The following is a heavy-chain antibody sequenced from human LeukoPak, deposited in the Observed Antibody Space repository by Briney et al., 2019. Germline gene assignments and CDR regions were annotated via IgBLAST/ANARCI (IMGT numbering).Heavy chain of an antibody. CDR3: HSSHSWFDY. J-gene: IGHJ4*02. Sequence: GGSLRLSCAASGFTFSSYSMNWVRQAPGKGLEWVANVKQDGSEKYYVDSVKGRFTISRDNAKNSLYLQMNSLRAEDTAVYYCHSSHSWFDYWGQGTLVTVSS. D-gene: IGHD6-13*01. CDR1: GFTFSSYS. V-gene: IGHV3-7*01. CDR2: VKQDGSEK.